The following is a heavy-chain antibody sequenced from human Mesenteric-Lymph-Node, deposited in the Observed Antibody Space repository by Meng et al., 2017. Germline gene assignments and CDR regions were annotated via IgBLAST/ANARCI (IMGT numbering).Heavy chain of an antibody. J-gene: IGHJ4*02. V-gene: IGHV1-18*01. CDR1: GYTFRSYA. Sequence: ASVKVSCKVSGYTFRSYAISWVRQAPGQGLEWMGWIRVYNDNTNYAEKFQGRVTMTADTSTSTAYMELRSLTPDDTAVYYCARGWFGVLQGDYWGQGTLVTVSS. CDR3: ARGWFGVLQGDY. CDR2: IRVYNDNT. D-gene: IGHD3-10*01.